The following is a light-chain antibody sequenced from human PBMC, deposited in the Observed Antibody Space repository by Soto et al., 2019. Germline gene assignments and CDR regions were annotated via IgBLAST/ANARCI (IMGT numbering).Light chain of an antibody. Sequence: ETVMTQSPATLSVSPGERVTLSCRASQNVSSNLAWYQQKPGQAPRLLIYGASTRATGIPARFSGSGSGTEFTLTISSLQSEDFAVYYCQQYNNWPPWTFGQGTKVEIK. CDR1: QNVSSN. CDR3: QQYNNWPPWT. CDR2: GAS. J-gene: IGKJ1*01. V-gene: IGKV3-15*01.